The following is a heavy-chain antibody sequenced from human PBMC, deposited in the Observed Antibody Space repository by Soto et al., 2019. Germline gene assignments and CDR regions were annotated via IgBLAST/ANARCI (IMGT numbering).Heavy chain of an antibody. CDR1: GGTFSSYA. J-gene: IGHJ3*02. D-gene: IGHD6-13*01. Sequence: QVQLVQSGAEVKKPGSSVKVSCKASGGTFSSYAIRWVRQAPGQGLEWMGGIIPIFGTANYAQKFQGRVTITADKSTSTAYMELSSLRSEDTAVYYCARDRQQLRSDAFDIWGQGTMVTVSS. V-gene: IGHV1-69*06. CDR2: IIPIFGTA. CDR3: ARDRQQLRSDAFDI.